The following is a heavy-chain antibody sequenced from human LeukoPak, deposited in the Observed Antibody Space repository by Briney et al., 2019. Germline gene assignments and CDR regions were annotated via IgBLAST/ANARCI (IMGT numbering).Heavy chain of an antibody. CDR2: INPNSGGT. D-gene: IGHD3-10*01. CDR3: ARDQGSIYGSGSFHWFAP. Sequence: AASMKVSCKASGYTFTGYYVHWVRQAPGQGLEWMGWINPNSGGTNYAQKCQGRVTMTRDTSISTAYMELSRLRSDDTAVYYCARDQGSIYGSGSFHWFAPWGQGSLVTVSS. CDR1: GYTFTGYY. V-gene: IGHV1-2*02. J-gene: IGHJ5*02.